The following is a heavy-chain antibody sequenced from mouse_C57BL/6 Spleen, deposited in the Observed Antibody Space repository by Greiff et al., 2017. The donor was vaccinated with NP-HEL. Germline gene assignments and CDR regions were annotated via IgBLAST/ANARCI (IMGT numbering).Heavy chain of an antibody. V-gene: IGHV5-9-1*02. Sequence: EVKLMESGEGLVKPGGSLKLSCAASGFTFSSYAMSWVRQTPEKRLEWVAYISSGGDYIYYADTVKGRFTISRDNARNTLYLQMSSLKSEDTAMYYCTRAITTVVDPYWYFDVWGTGTTVTVSS. CDR1: GFTFSSYA. CDR2: ISSGGDYI. CDR3: TRAITTVVDPYWYFDV. D-gene: IGHD1-1*01. J-gene: IGHJ1*03.